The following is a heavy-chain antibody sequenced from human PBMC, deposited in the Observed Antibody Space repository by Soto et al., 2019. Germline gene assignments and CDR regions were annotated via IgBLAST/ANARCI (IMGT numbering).Heavy chain of an antibody. J-gene: IGHJ6*02. CDR3: AKVGQWLLDSDYYYNALDV. CDR2: ISSSSSSI. Sequence: PGGSLRLSCEASGLTFSSYSMNWVRQAPGEGLEWVSAISSSSSSIYYADSVKGRFTISRDNAKNSLYLQMNGLRAEDTAVYYCAKVGQWLLDSDYYYNALDVWGQGTTVTVSS. V-gene: IGHV3-21*01. CDR1: GLTFSSYS. D-gene: IGHD6-19*01.